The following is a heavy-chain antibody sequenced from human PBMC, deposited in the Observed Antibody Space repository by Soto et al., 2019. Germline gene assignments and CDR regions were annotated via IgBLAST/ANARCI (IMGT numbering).Heavy chain of an antibody. D-gene: IGHD3-22*01. CDR1: GYTFTSYG. J-gene: IGHJ4*02. CDR3: ARVLSATYYYDSSGYYPDY. Sequence: QVQLVQSGAEVKKPGASVKVSCKASGYTFTSYGISWVRQAPGQGLEWMGWISAYNGNTNYAQKLQGRVTMTTDTATSTDYMELRGLRSDDTAVYYCARVLSATYYYDSSGYYPDYWGQGTLVTVSS. CDR2: ISAYNGNT. V-gene: IGHV1-18*01.